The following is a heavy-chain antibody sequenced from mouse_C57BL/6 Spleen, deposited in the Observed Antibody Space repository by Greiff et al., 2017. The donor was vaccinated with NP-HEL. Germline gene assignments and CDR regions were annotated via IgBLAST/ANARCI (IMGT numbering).Heavy chain of an antibody. V-gene: IGHV1-19*01. J-gene: IGHJ4*01. Sequence: VQLQQSGPVLVKPGASVKMSCKASGYTFTDYYMNWVKQSHGKSLEWIGVINPYNGGTSYNQKFKGKATLTVDKSSSTAYMELNSLTSEDSAVYYCARDSNFPYAMDYWGQGTSVTVSS. D-gene: IGHD2-5*01. CDR3: ARDSNFPYAMDY. CDR2: INPYNGGT. CDR1: GYTFTDYY.